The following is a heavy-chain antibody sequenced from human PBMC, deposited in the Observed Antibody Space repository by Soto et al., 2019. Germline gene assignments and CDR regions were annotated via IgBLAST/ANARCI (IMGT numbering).Heavy chain of an antibody. J-gene: IGHJ3*02. V-gene: IGHV1-3*01. D-gene: IGHD3-9*01. Sequence: ASVKVSCKASGYTFTSSAMHWVRQAPGQRLEWMGWINAGNGNTKYSQKFQGRVTITRDTSASTAYMELSSLRSEDTAVYYCAREPLRYFDWPDAFDIWGQGTMVTVS. CDR1: GYTFTSSA. CDR2: INAGNGNT. CDR3: AREPLRYFDWPDAFDI.